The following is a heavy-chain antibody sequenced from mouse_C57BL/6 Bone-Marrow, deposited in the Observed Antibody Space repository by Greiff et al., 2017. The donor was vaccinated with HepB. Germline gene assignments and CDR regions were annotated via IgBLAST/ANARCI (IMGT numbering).Heavy chain of an antibody. J-gene: IGHJ3*01. V-gene: IGHV7-1*01. CDR3: ARDYYGSFAY. Sequence: EVQLVESGGGLVQSGRSLRLSCATSGFTFSDFYMEWVRQAPGKGLEWIAASRNKANDYTTEYSATVKGRFIVSRDTSQSILYLQMNALRAEDTAIYYCARDYYGSFAYWGQGTLVTVSA. CDR1: GFTFSDFY. D-gene: IGHD1-1*01. CDR2: SRNKANDYTT.